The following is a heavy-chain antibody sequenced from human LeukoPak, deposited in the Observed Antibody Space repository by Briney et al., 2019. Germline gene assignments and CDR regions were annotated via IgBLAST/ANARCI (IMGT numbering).Heavy chain of an antibody. Sequence: SETLSLTCTVSGGSISSGSYYWSWIRQPAGKGLEWIGRIYTSGSTNYNPSLKSRATISVDTSKNQFSLKLSSMTAADTAVYYCARHGVGSHQLHLFYYYYMDVWGKGTTVTVSS. D-gene: IGHD2-2*01. V-gene: IGHV4-61*02. CDR3: ARHGVGSHQLHLFYYYYMDV. CDR1: GGSISSGSYY. CDR2: IYTSGST. J-gene: IGHJ6*03.